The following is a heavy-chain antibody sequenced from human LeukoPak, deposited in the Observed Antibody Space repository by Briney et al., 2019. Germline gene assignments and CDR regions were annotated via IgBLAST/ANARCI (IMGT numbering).Heavy chain of an antibody. Sequence: SETLSLTCAVYGGSFSGYYWSWIRQPPGKGLEWIGEINHSGSTNYNPSLKSRVTISVDTSKNQFSLKLSSVTAADTAVYYCARTFGVVIVWFDPWGQGTLVTVSS. V-gene: IGHV4-34*01. D-gene: IGHD3-3*01. CDR2: INHSGST. J-gene: IGHJ5*02. CDR1: GGSFSGYY. CDR3: ARTFGVVIVWFDP.